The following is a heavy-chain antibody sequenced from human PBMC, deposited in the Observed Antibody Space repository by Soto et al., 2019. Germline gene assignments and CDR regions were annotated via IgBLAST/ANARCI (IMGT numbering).Heavy chain of an antibody. D-gene: IGHD6-6*01. Sequence: TSETLSLTCAVFGGSFSGYYWSWIRQPPGKGLESIGEINHSGVTNYKPSLKRRVTISVDTSKNQFSLNLRSVTAADTAVYYCARSHIVPRLFMYPYDYWGQGTLVTVSS. CDR3: ARSHIVPRLFMYPYDY. CDR1: GGSFSGYY. J-gene: IGHJ4*02. V-gene: IGHV4-34*01. CDR2: INHSGVT.